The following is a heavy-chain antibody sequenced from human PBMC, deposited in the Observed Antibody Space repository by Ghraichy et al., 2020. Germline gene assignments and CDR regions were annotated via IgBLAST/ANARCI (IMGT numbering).Heavy chain of an antibody. CDR2: IYFSGSA. D-gene: IGHD2-2*01. V-gene: IGHV4-39*01. Sequence: SQTLSLTCTVSGGSISNSSYYWGWIRQPPGKGLEWIGSIYFSGSAYYNPSLKSRVTISVDTPRNQFSLNLRSVTAADTAIYYCARGLLGYCSSISCYGFDYCGQGPLVTVSS. CDR3: ARGLLGYCSSISCYGFDY. J-gene: IGHJ4*02. CDR1: GGSISNSSYY.